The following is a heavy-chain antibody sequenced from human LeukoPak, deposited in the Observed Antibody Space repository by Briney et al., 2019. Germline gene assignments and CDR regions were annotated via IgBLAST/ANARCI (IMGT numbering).Heavy chain of an antibody. V-gene: IGHV3-48*03. CDR2: ISSSGSTI. D-gene: IGHD3-10*02. Sequence: GGSLRLSCAASGFTFSSYEMNWVRQAPGKGLERVSYISSSGSTIYYGDSVKGRFTTSRDNAKNSLYLQMNSLRAEDTAVYYCAELGITMIGGVWGKGTTVTISS. CDR1: GFTFSSYE. J-gene: IGHJ6*04. CDR3: AELGITMIGGV.